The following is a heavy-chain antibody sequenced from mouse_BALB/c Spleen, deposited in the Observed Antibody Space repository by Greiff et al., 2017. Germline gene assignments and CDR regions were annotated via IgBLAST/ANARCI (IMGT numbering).Heavy chain of an antibody. J-gene: IGHJ1*01. V-gene: IGHV14-3*02. CDR1: GFNIKDTY. CDR3: ARVYYYGSSPYFDV. CDR2: IDPANGNT. D-gene: IGHD1-1*01. Sequence: EVQLQQSGAELVKPGASVKLSCTASGFNIKDTYMHWVKQRPEQGLEWIGRIDPANGNTKYDPKFQGKATITADTSSNTAYLQLSSLTSEDTAVYYWARVYYYGSSPYFDVWGAGTTVTVSS.